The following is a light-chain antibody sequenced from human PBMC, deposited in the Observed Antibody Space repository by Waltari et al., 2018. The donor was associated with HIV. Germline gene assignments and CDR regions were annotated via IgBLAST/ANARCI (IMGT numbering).Light chain of an antibody. V-gene: IGKV1-NL1*01. CDR1: QGISNS. Sequence: DIQMTQSPSALSATVGDRVTLTCRASQGISNSLAWYQQKPGKAPKLLLYAASRLQSGVPSRYSGSGSGTDCTLTISSLQPEDFATYYCQQYYSTPRTFGQGTKVEIK. CDR3: QQYYSTPRT. J-gene: IGKJ1*01. CDR2: AAS.